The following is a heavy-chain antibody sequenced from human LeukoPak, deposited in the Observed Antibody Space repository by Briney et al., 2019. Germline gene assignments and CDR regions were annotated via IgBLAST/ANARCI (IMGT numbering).Heavy chain of an antibody. CDR1: GGTFSSYA. CDR3: ARAMVRGVITVNYYYYYMDV. V-gene: IGHV1-69*13. Sequence: GASVKVSCKASGGTFSSYAISWVRQAPGQGLEWMGGIIPIFGTANYAQKFQGRVTITADESTSTAYMELSSLRSEDTAVYYCARAMVRGVITVNYYYYYMDVWGIGTTVTVSS. D-gene: IGHD3-10*01. CDR2: IIPIFGTA. J-gene: IGHJ6*03.